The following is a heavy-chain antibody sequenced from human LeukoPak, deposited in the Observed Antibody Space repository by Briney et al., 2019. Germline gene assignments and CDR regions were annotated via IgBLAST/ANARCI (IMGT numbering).Heavy chain of an antibody. J-gene: IGHJ4*02. V-gene: IGHV4-59*08. CDR1: GGSISSYY. CDR3: XSSIRGYSGYDSGSGYFDY. Sequence: SETLSLTCTVSGGSISSYYWSWIRQPPGKGLEWIGYIYYSGSTNYNPSLKSRVTISVDTSKNQFSLKLSSVTAADTAVYYCXSSIRGYSGYDSGSGYFDYWGQGTLVTVSS. CDR2: IYYSGST. D-gene: IGHD5-12*01.